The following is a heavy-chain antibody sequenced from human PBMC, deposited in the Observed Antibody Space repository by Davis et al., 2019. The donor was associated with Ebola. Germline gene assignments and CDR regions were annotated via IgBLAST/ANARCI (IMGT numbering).Heavy chain of an antibody. CDR2: IYWDDEK. V-gene: IGHV2-5*02. J-gene: IGHJ3*01. D-gene: IGHD3-3*01. CDR3: AHRRAGLDFWSLYYRGGAFDV. CDR1: GFSLSTSGVG. Sequence: SGPTLVKPTQTLTLTCTFSGFSLSTSGVGVGWIRQPPGEALEWLALIYWDDEKRFSPSLRSRLTITKDTSKNQVVLTMTNMDPVDTATYYCAHRRAGLDFWSLYYRGGAFDVWGQGTMVTVSS.